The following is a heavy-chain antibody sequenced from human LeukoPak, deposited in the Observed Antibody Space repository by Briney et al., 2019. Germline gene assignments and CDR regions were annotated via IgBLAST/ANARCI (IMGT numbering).Heavy chain of an antibody. CDR1: GFTVSSNY. V-gene: IGHV3-53*01. CDR3: ARSYYYDSSGYYVY. CDR2: IYSGGST. Sequence: GGSLRLSCAASGFTVSSNYMSWVRQAPGKGLEWVSVIYSGGSTYYADSVKGRFTISRDNSKNTLYLQMNSLRAEDTAVYYCARSYYYDSSGYYVYWGQGTLSPSPQ. D-gene: IGHD3-22*01. J-gene: IGHJ4*02.